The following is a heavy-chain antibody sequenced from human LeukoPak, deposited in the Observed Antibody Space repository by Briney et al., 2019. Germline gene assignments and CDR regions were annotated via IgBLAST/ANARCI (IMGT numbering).Heavy chain of an antibody. CDR1: GGSISSGGYS. Sequence: SETLSLTCAVSGGSISSGGYSWSWIRQPPGKGLEWIGYIYHSGSTYYNPSLKSRVTISVDRSKNQFSLKLSSVTAADTAVNYCARDNHVDYEGAFDYWGQGTLVTVSS. D-gene: IGHD4-17*01. CDR2: IYHSGST. CDR3: ARDNHVDYEGAFDY. J-gene: IGHJ4*02. V-gene: IGHV4-30-2*01.